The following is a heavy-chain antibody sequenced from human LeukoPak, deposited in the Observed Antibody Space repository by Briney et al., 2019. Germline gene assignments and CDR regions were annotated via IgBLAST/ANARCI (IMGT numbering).Heavy chain of an antibody. CDR2: INAGNGNT. CDR3: ARRYYYYDTSGYNCYYYGMDV. Sequence: ASVKVSCKAPGYTFTSYAMHWVRQAPGQRLEWMGWINAGNGNTKYSQKFQGRITITRDTSASTAYMELSSLRSEDTAVYYCARRYYYYDTSGYNCYYYGMDVWGQGTTVTVSS. J-gene: IGHJ6*02. D-gene: IGHD3-22*01. V-gene: IGHV1-3*01. CDR1: GYTFTSYA.